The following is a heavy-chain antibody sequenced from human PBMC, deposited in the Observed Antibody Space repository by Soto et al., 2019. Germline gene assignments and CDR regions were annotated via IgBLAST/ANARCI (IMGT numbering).Heavy chain of an antibody. CDR3: VRDYASDTGVHLDF. J-gene: IGHJ4*02. Sequence: QVQLVQSGAEVKKPGASVKVSCKSSGYRFTQYVIHWVRQAPGQRLEWMGWIGAGDGKTYYSQNFQGRLTITKDTSASTAYMELSSLISEDTAVYYCVRDYASDTGVHLDFWGQGTLVTVSS. CDR1: GYRFTQYV. CDR2: IGAGDGKT. V-gene: IGHV1-3*01. D-gene: IGHD2-8*02.